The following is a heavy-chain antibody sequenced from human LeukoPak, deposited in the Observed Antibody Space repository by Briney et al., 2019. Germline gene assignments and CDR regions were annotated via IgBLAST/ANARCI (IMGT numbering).Heavy chain of an antibody. CDR3: ARDAEGGDY. CDR1: GFTFSSYN. D-gene: IGHD3-16*01. V-gene: IGHV3-21*01. J-gene: IGHJ4*02. CDR2: ITSSSSYI. Sequence: GGSLRLSCAASGFTFSSYNMNWVRQAPGKGLECVSSITSSSSYIYYADSLKCRFTISRDNAKNSLYLQMNSRRVEDAAVYYCARDAEGGDYWGQGTLVTVSS.